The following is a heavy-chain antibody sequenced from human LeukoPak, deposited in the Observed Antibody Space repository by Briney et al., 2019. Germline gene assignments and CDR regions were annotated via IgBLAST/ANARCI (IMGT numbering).Heavy chain of an antibody. V-gene: IGHV4-61*02. CDR1: GGSISSGSYY. CDR3: ARKDRYGSGYYDDAFDI. Sequence: SQTLSLTCTVSGGSISSGSYYWSWIRQPAGKGLEWIGRIYTSGSTNYNPSLKSRVTISVDTSKNQFSLKLSSVTAADTAVYYCARKDRYGSGYYDDAFDIWGQGTMVTVSS. D-gene: IGHD3-3*01. J-gene: IGHJ3*02. CDR2: IYTSGST.